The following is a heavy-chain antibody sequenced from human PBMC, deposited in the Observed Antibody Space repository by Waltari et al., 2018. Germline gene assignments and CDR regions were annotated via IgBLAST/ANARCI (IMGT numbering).Heavy chain of an antibody. J-gene: IGHJ5*02. Sequence: QVQLQESGPGLVKPSQTLSLTCTVSGGSISSGSYYWSWIRQPAGKGLEWIGYIYTSGGTNYTPSLKSRVTISVDTSKNQFSLKLSSVTAADTAVYYCARGYSSGWYGWFDPWGQGTLGTVSS. CDR3: ARGYSSGWYGWFDP. D-gene: IGHD6-19*01. CDR1: GGSISSGSYY. V-gene: IGHV4-61*09. CDR2: IYTSGGT.